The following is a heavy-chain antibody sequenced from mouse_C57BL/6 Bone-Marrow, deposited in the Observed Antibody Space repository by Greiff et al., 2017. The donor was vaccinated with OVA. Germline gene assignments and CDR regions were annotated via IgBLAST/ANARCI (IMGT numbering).Heavy chain of an antibody. CDR2: IWTGGGT. CDR3: ARNEDSSGYFPFAY. D-gene: IGHD3-2*02. CDR1: GFSLTSYA. Sequence: VNLVESGPGLVAPSQSLSITCTVSGFSLTSYAISWVRQPPGKGLEWLGVIWTGGGTNYNSALKSRLSISKDNSKSQVFLKMNSLQTDDTARYYCARNEDSSGYFPFAYWGQGTLVTVSA. J-gene: IGHJ3*01. V-gene: IGHV2-9-1*01.